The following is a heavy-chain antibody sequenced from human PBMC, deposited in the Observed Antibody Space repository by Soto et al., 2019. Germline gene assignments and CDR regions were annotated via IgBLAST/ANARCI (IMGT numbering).Heavy chain of an antibody. CDR2: ISYDGRNK. D-gene: IGHD3-22*01. V-gene: IGHV3-30*18. CDR3: VKDTYYYDSSGYYIFDY. CDR1: GLTFSRYG. Sequence: QEQLVESGGVVVQPGRSLRLSCAASGLTFSRYGMHWVRQAPGKGLEWAAHISYDGRNKHYAESVKGRFTISRDSSKNTLYLQMNSLRAEDTAVYYCVKDTYYYDSSGYYIFDYWGQGTLVAVSS. J-gene: IGHJ4*02.